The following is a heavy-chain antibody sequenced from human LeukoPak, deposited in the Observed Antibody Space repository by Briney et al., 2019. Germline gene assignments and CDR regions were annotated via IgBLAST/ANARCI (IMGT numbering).Heavy chain of an antibody. CDR3: AKDFGGSYSCFDY. D-gene: IGHD1-26*01. CDR2: ISYDGSNK. CDR1: GFTYSSYG. V-gene: IGHV3-30*18. J-gene: IGHJ4*02. Sequence: PGRSLRLSCAASGFTYSSYGMRWVRQGPGKGLEWVAVISYDGSNKYYADSVKGRFTISRDNSKNTLYLQMNSLRAEDTAVYYCAKDFGGSYSCFDYWGQGTLVTVSS.